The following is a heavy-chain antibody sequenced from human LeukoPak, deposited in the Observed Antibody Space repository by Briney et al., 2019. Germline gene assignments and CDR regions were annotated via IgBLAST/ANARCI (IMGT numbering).Heavy chain of an antibody. CDR1: GYTFTSSG. CDR2: ISPTGSST. CDR3: AREESGGYFDY. Sequence: ASVKVSCKASGYTFTSSGISWVRQAPGQGLEWMGLISPTGSSTNYAQKFRGRVTMTRDTSTTTVYMELSSLRSEDTAVYYCAREESGGYFDYWGQGTLVTVSS. D-gene: IGHD2-8*02. V-gene: IGHV1-18*01. J-gene: IGHJ4*02.